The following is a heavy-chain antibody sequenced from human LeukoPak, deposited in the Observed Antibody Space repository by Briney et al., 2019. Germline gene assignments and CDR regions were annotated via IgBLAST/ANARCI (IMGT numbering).Heavy chain of an antibody. CDR2: INPSGGST. CDR3: ARNDYGGHDAFDI. J-gene: IGHJ3*02. CDR1: GYTFTSYY. Sequence: ASVKVSCKASGYTFTSYYMHWVRQAPGQGLEWMGIINPSGGSTSYTPKFQGRVTMTRSTSINTAYMELSSLRSEDTAIYYCARNDYGGHDAFDIWGQGTMDIVSS. D-gene: IGHD4-17*01. V-gene: IGHV1-46*01.